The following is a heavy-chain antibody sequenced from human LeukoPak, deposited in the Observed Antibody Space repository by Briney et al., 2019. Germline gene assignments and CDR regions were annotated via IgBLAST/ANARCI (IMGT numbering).Heavy chain of an antibody. CDR1: GYSFTSYW. D-gene: IGHD3-22*01. Sequence: GESLKISCKGSGYSFTSYWIGWVRQMPGKGLEWMGIIYPGDSDTRYSPSFQGQVTISADKSISTAYLQWSSLKATDTAMYYCAITYYYDSSGYYYGEYFQHWGQGTLVTVSS. CDR2: IYPGDSDT. CDR3: AITYYYDSSGYYYGEYFQH. J-gene: IGHJ1*01. V-gene: IGHV5-51*01.